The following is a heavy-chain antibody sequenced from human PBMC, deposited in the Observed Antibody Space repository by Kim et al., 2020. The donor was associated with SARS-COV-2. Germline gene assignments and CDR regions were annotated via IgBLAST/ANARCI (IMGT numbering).Heavy chain of an antibody. CDR3: ARHLSGRDAFDI. D-gene: IGHD1-26*01. V-gene: IGHV4-39*01. J-gene: IGHJ3*02. Sequence: SNPTLKSRITISVDTSKNQFSLKLSSVTAADTAVYYCARHLSGRDAFDIWGQGTMVTVSS.